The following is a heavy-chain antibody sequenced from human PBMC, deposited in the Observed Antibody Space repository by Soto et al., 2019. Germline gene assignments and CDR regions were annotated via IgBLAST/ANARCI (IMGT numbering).Heavy chain of an antibody. Sequence: LRLSCAASGFTFSNYAMHWVRQAPGKGLEWVAVISYDGSNKFYADSVRGRFTISRDNSKNTLYLQMNSLRAGDTAVYYCARDFESYDSSDRFDYWGQGTLVTVSS. V-gene: IGHV3-30-3*01. CDR1: GFTFSNYA. D-gene: IGHD3-22*01. J-gene: IGHJ4*02. CDR3: ARDFESYDSSDRFDY. CDR2: ISYDGSNK.